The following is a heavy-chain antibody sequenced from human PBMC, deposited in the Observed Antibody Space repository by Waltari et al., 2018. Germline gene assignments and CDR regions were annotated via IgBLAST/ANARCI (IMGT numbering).Heavy chain of an antibody. CDR1: GFTVSSNY. Sequence: EVQLVESGGGLIQPGGSLRLSCAASGFTVSSNYMSWVRQAPGKGLEWGSFIYSGGSTYYADSVKGRFTISRDNSKNTMYLQMNSLRAEDTAVYYCARDSHRDGYNWNYYYYGMDVWGQGTTFTVSS. CDR3: ARDSHRDGYNWNYYYYGMDV. V-gene: IGHV3-53*01. J-gene: IGHJ6*02. CDR2: IYSGGST. D-gene: IGHD5-12*01.